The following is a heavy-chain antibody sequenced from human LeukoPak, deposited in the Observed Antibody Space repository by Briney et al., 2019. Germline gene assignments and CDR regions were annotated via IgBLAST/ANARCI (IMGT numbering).Heavy chain of an antibody. D-gene: IGHD2-2*02. V-gene: IGHV3-74*01. Sequence: GGSLRLSCAASGFSSSSSWMHWVRQAPGKGLVWVSRISSDGSSTTYADSVKGRFTISRDNAKNTLYLQMNSLRAEGTAVYYCAREGGYCSTTTCYKYFQNWGQGTLDTVSS. CDR3: AREGGYCSTTTCYKYFQN. J-gene: IGHJ1*01. CDR2: ISSDGSST. CDR1: GFSSSSSW.